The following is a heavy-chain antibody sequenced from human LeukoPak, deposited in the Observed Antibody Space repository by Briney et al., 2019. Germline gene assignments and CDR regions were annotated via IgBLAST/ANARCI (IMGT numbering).Heavy chain of an antibody. CDR2: ISGSGGST. V-gene: IGHV3-23*01. Sequence: GESLKISCAASGFTFSSYAMSWVRQAPGRGLEWVSAISGSGGSTYYADSVKGRFTISRDNSKNTLYLQMNSLRAEDTAVYYCANLRGIAVVEYAFDIWGQGTMVTVSS. J-gene: IGHJ3*02. D-gene: IGHD6-19*01. CDR1: GFTFSSYA. CDR3: ANLRGIAVVEYAFDI.